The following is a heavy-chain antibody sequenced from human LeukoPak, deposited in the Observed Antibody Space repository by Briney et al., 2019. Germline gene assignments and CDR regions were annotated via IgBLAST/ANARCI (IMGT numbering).Heavy chain of an antibody. V-gene: IGHV3-7*03. CDR2: IKEDGSER. J-gene: IGHJ4*02. Sequence: GGSLRLSCAASGFTFSSSAMSWVRQTPGKGLEWVASIKEDGSERQYVDSVKGRFSISRDNTKGSLFLQLNSLRAEDTAVYYCARDLGYCTNGVCHTRLDYWGQGTLVAVSS. CDR3: ARDLGYCTNGVCHTRLDY. CDR1: GFTFSSSA. D-gene: IGHD2-8*01.